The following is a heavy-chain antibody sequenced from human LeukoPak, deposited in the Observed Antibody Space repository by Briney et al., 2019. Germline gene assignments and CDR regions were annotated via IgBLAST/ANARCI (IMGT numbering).Heavy chain of an antibody. Sequence: KPGGSLRLSCAASGFTFSDYYMSWIRQAPGKGLEWVSYISSSGSTIYYADSVKGRFTISRDNAKNSLYLQMNSLRAEDTAVYYCASGLCSGGSCYSLRFDYWGQGTLVTVSS. D-gene: IGHD2-15*01. CDR3: ASGLCSGGSCYSLRFDY. CDR1: GFTFSDYY. CDR2: ISSSGSTI. V-gene: IGHV3-11*01. J-gene: IGHJ4*02.